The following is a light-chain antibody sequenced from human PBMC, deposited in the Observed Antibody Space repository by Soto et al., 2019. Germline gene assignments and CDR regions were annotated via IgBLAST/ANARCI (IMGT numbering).Light chain of an antibody. CDR2: GAS. V-gene: IGKV3-20*01. CDR1: QSVSSSY. Sequence: EIVLTQSPGTLSLSPGERATLSCRASQSVSSSYLAWYQQKPGQAPRLLIYGASSRATGIPDRFSGSGSGTDFTLIISRLEPEDFAVYYCQQYGSSPGWTFGQGTKVDIK. J-gene: IGKJ1*01. CDR3: QQYGSSPGWT.